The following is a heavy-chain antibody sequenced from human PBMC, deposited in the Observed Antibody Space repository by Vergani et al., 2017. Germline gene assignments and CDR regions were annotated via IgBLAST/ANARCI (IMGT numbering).Heavy chain of an antibody. D-gene: IGHD3-9*01. CDR1: GFTFSSYS. Sequence: EVQLVESGGGLVKPGGSLRLSCAASGFTFSSYSMNWVRQAPGKGLEWVSSISSSSSYIYYADSVKGRFTISRDNAKNSLYLQMNSLRAEDTAVYYCARDPTRYDILTGYSSYYYYGMDVWNQGTTVTVSS. CDR3: ARDPTRYDILTGYSSYYYYGMDV. CDR2: ISSSSSYI. V-gene: IGHV3-21*01. J-gene: IGHJ6*02.